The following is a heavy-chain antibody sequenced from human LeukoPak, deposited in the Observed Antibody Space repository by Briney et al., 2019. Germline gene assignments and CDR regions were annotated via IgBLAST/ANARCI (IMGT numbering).Heavy chain of an antibody. CDR2: ISGSGGST. CDR3: TTALYDWNDVNY. CDR1: GFTFSSYA. V-gene: IGHV3-23*01. D-gene: IGHD1-20*01. Sequence: GSLRLSCAASGFTFSSYAMSWVRQAPGKGLEWVSAISGSGGSTYYADSVKGRFTISRDNSKNTLYLQMNSLKTEDTAVYYCTTALYDWNDVNYWGQGTLVTVSS. J-gene: IGHJ4*02.